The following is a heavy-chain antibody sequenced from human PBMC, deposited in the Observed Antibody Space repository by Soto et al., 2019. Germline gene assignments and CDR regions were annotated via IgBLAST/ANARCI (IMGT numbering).Heavy chain of an antibody. CDR2: ISSSSSYI. Sequence: PGGSLRLSCAASGFTFSSYSMNWVRQAPGKGLEWVSSISSSSSYIYYADSVKGRFTISRDNSKNTLYLQMNSLRAEDTAVYYCAKDSRPRYCSSTSCPGGAFDIWGQGTMVTVSS. J-gene: IGHJ3*02. D-gene: IGHD2-2*01. CDR1: GFTFSSYS. CDR3: AKDSRPRYCSSTSCPGGAFDI. V-gene: IGHV3-21*04.